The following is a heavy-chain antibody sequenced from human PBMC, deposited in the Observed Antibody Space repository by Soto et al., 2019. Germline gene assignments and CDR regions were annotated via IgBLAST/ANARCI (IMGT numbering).Heavy chain of an antibody. V-gene: IGHV3-7*01. D-gene: IGHD3-10*01. Sequence: GGSLRLSCAASGFTFSSYWMSWFRQAPGKGLEWVANIKQDGSEKYYVDSVKGRFTISRDNAKNSLYLQMNSLRAEDTAVYYCARGGLLWFGEILNAFDIWGQGTMVTVSS. CDR1: GFTFSSYW. CDR3: ARGGLLWFGEILNAFDI. J-gene: IGHJ3*02. CDR2: IKQDGSEK.